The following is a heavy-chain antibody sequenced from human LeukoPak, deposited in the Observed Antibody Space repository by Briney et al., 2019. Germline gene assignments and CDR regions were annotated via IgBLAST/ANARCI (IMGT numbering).Heavy chain of an antibody. Sequence: ASVKVSCKASGYTFTSYYMHWVRQAPGQGLEWMGIINPSGGSTSYAQKFQGGVTMTRDTSTSTVYMELSSLRSEDMAVYYCARGDYGDQYYMDVWGKGTTVTVSS. D-gene: IGHD4-17*01. CDR1: GYTFTSYY. V-gene: IGHV1-46*01. CDR2: INPSGGST. J-gene: IGHJ6*03. CDR3: ARGDYGDQYYMDV.